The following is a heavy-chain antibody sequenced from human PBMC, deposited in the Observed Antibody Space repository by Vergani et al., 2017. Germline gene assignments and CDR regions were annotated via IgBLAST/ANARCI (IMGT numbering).Heavy chain of an antibody. J-gene: IGHJ4*02. CDR1: GFTFSTYA. Sequence: EVQLLESGGSLKQPGGSVRLSCAASGFTFSTYAMHWVRQAPGKGLEWVSALTGGGGSTYYADSFKGRFIISRDNSRDTLYLQMNILRPEDTATYYFVIDAGSYETFFDSWGQGPLVTVSS. D-gene: IGHD1-26*01. CDR3: VIDAGSYETFFDS. V-gene: IGHV3-23*01. CDR2: LTGGGGST.